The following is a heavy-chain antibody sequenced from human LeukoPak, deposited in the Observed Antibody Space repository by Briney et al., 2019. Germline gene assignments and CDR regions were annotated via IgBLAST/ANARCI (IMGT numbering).Heavy chain of an antibody. Sequence: PGRSLRLSCAASGFTFSSYGMHWVRQAPGKGLEWVAVISYDGSNKHYADSVKGRFTISRDNSKNTLYLQMNSLRAEDTAVYYCARGNGDYFGYWGEGTLVTVSS. CDR3: ARGNGDYFGY. J-gene: IGHJ4*02. D-gene: IGHD1-1*01. CDR2: ISYDGSNK. V-gene: IGHV3-30*03. CDR1: GFTFSSYG.